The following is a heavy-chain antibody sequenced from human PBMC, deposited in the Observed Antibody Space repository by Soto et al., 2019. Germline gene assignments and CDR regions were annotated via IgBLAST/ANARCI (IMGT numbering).Heavy chain of an antibody. CDR3: ARQRTSVVTQAYFDV. Sequence: SETLSLTCTVSGGTITYYYWSWIRQAPGKGLEWLGYIFDGGSTYNNPSLRSRVSMSIDTSKDQFSLKLKSVTAADTALYFCARQRTSVVTQAYFDVWGPGSLVTVSS. D-gene: IGHD2-21*02. J-gene: IGHJ4*02. CDR2: IFDGGST. V-gene: IGHV4-59*04. CDR1: GGTITYYY.